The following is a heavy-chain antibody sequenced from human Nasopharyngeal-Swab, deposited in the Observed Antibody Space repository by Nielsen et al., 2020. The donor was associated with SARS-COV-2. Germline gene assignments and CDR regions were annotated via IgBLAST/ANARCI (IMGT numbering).Heavy chain of an antibody. D-gene: IGHD3-3*01. CDR3: ARHTTTIFGVVIIPGFDY. Sequence: PGKGLEWIGYIYHSGSTYYNPSLKSRVTISVDTSKNQFSLKLSSVTAADTAVYYCARHTTTIFGVVIIPGFDYWGQGTLVTVSS. CDR2: IYHSGST. V-gene: IGHV4-30-2*04. J-gene: IGHJ4*02.